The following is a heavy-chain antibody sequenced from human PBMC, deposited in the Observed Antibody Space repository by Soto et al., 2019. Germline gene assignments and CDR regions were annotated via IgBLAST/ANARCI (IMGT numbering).Heavy chain of an antibody. CDR3: AKDAIHVLLGYTYGAGGMDV. J-gene: IGHJ6*02. V-gene: IGHV3-9*01. CDR1: GFTFDDYA. Sequence: EVQLVESGGDLVQPGRSLRLYCAASGFTFDDYAMHWVRLAPGKGLEWVSGISWNSGDIYYADSVKGRFTISRDNAKNYLYLQMNSLRPDDTAMYYCAKDAIHVLLGYTYGAGGMDVWGQGTTVTVSS. CDR2: ISWNSGDI. D-gene: IGHD5-18*01.